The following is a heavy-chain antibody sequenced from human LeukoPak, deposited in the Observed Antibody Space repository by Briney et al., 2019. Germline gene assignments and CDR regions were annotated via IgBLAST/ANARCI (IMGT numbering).Heavy chain of an antibody. CDR1: GGSISSGGYY. Sequence: SETLSLTCTVSGGSISSGGYYWSWIRQHPGKGLEWIGYIYYSGSTDYNPSLKSRVTISVDTSKNQFSLKLSSVTAADTAVYYCAEYYYDSSGYNDWFDPWGQGTLVTVSS. V-gene: IGHV4-61*08. J-gene: IGHJ5*02. CDR3: AEYYYDSSGYNDWFDP. CDR2: IYYSGST. D-gene: IGHD3-22*01.